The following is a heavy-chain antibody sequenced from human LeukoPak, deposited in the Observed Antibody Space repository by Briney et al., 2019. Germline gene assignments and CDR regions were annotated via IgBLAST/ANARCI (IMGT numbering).Heavy chain of an antibody. Sequence: GASVKVSCKASGGTFSSYAISWVRQAPGQGLEWMGGIIPIFGTANYAQKFQGRVTITADESTSTAYMELSSLRSEDTAVYYCARDLAWTITTTPKGFDYWGQGTLVTVSS. V-gene: IGHV1-69*13. CDR1: GGTFSSYA. CDR3: ARDLAWTITTTPKGFDY. CDR2: IIPIFGTA. J-gene: IGHJ4*02. D-gene: IGHD4-17*01.